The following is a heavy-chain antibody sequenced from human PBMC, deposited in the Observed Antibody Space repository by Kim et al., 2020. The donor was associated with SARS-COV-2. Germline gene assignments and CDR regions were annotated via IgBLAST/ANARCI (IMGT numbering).Heavy chain of an antibody. Sequence: GGSLRLSCAASGFTFSSYWMHWVRQAPGKGLVWVSRINSDGSSTSYADSVKGRFTISRDNAKNTLYLQMNSLRAEDTAVYYCARVKGGAAAGRSWYYYYGMDVWGQGTTVTVSS. CDR3: ARVKGGAAAGRSWYYYYGMDV. D-gene: IGHD6-13*01. J-gene: IGHJ6*02. V-gene: IGHV3-74*01. CDR2: INSDGSST. CDR1: GFTFSSYW.